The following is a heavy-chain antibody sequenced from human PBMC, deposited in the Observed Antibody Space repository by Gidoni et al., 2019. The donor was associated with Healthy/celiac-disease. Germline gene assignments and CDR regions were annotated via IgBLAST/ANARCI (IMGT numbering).Heavy chain of an antibody. J-gene: IGHJ4*02. CDR2: INPNSGCT. CDR3: ARDRAKVGVQTPTFPDY. V-gene: IGHV1-2*04. Sequence: QVQLVQSGAEVKKPGASVKVSCKASGYTFTGYYMHWVRQAPGQGLEWMGWINPNSGCTNYAQKFQGWVTMTRETSISTAYMELSRLRSDDTAVYYCARDRAKVGVQTPTFPDYWGQGTLVTVSS. D-gene: IGHD1-1*01. CDR1: GYTFTGYY.